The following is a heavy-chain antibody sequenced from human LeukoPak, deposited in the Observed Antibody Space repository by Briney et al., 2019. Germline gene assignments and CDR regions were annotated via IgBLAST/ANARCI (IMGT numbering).Heavy chain of an antibody. D-gene: IGHD2-21*02. CDR1: GYTFTSYA. J-gene: IGHJ2*01. V-gene: IGHV7-4-1*02. Sequence: ASVKVSCKASGYTFTSYAMNWVRQAPGQGLEWMGWINTNTGNPTYAQGFTGRFVFSLDTSVSTAYLQISSLKAEDTAVYYCTRDRGREYCGGDCSIRPDYWYFDLWGRGTLVTVSS. CDR2: INTNTGNP. CDR3: TRDRGREYCGGDCSIRPDYWYFDL.